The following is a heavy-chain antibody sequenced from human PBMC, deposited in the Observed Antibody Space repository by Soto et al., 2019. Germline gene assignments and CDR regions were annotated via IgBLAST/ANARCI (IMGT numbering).Heavy chain of an antibody. Sequence: PGESLKISCKGSGYSFTSYWIGWVRQMPGKGLEWMGIIYPGDSDTRYSPSFQGQVTISADKSISTAYLQWSSLKASDTAMYYCARHDSSSFFPDYFDYWGQGTLVTVSS. CDR1: GYSFTSYW. D-gene: IGHD6-6*01. J-gene: IGHJ4*02. CDR2: IYPGDSDT. CDR3: ARHDSSSFFPDYFDY. V-gene: IGHV5-51*01.